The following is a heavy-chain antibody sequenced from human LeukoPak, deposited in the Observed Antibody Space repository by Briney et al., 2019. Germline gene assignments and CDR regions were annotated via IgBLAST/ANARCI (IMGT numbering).Heavy chain of an antibody. CDR2: ISKSGDHT. V-gene: IGHV3-23*01. Sequence: GGSLRLSCAVSGFTFNNYAMSWVRQAPGKGLEWVSAISKSGDHTYYAASAKGRFTIYRDNSKNTQYLQMNSLRAEDTAVYYCATSWGPDTSAFRWGRDGMDVWGQGTTVIVS. CDR1: GFTFNNYA. CDR3: ATSWGPDTSAFRWGRDGMDV. D-gene: IGHD3-16*01. J-gene: IGHJ6*02.